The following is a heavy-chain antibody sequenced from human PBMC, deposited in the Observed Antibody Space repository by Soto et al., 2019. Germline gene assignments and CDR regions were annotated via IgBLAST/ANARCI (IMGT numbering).Heavy chain of an antibody. CDR2: ISSSGGSA. J-gene: IGHJ4*02. CDR1: GFTFSSYA. V-gene: IGHV3-23*01. Sequence: EVQLLESGGGLVQPGGSLRLSCAASGFTFSSYAMSWVRQTPGKGLEWVSTISSSGGSAYYADSVKGRFTISRDNSKNTLYLQVNSLRAEDTAVYYCAKVSGVSSGWCWNYWGQGTLVTVSS. D-gene: IGHD6-19*01. CDR3: AKVSGVSSGWCWNY.